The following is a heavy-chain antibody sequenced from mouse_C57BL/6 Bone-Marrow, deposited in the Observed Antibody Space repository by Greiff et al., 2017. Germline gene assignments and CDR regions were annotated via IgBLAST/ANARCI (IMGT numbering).Heavy chain of an antibody. CDR2: INPNNGGT. CDR3: ARESSLIYYYAMDY. V-gene: IGHV1-26*01. Sequence: VQLQQSGPELVKPGASVKISCKASGYTFTDYYMNWVKQSHGKSLEWIGDINPNNGGTSYNQKFKGKATLTVDKSSSTAYMELRSLTSEDAAVYYCARESSLIYYYAMDYWGQGTSVTVSS. CDR1: GYTFTDYY. J-gene: IGHJ4*01.